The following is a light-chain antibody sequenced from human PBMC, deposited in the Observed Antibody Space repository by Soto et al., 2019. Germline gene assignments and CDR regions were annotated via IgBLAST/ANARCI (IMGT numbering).Light chain of an antibody. J-gene: IGKJ1*01. Sequence: EIVMTHSPATLSVSPGERATLSCRASQSVGSNLAWCQQKPGQAPRLLIYDASNRATGIPARFSGSGSGTDFTLTISSLEPEDFAVYYCQQRSNWRPWTFGQGTKVDIK. V-gene: IGKV3-11*01. CDR1: QSVGSN. CDR3: QQRSNWRPWT. CDR2: DAS.